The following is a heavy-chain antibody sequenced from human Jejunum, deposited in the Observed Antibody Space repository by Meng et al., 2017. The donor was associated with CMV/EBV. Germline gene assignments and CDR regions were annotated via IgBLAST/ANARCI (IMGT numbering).Heavy chain of an antibody. V-gene: IGHV1-18*01. CDR1: GSTFSAYG. D-gene: IGHD3-3*01. CDR3: TRDLFVQSLGMDF. CDR2: VNGDYAYP. Sequence: CKASGSTFSAYGIGWVRQAPGQGFEWLGRVNGDYAYPNDAQKFQGRITMITDTSTSTAYMELRSLRYDDTAMYYCTRDLFVQSLGMDFWGQGSLVTVSS. J-gene: IGHJ4*02.